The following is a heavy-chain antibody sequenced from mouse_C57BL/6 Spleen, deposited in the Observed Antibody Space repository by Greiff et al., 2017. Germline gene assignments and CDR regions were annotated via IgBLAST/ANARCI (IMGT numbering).Heavy chain of an antibody. J-gene: IGHJ3*01. CDR1: GFNIKNTY. V-gene: IGHV14-3*01. D-gene: IGHD1-1*01. CDR2: IDPANGKT. Sequence: EVQLQQSVAELVRPGASVKLSCTASGFNIKNTYMHWVKQRPEQGLEWIGRIDPANGKTKYAPKFQGKATITADTSSNTAYLQLSSLTSDDTAIYYGARGPVYYYGSSPFSYWGQGTLVTVSA. CDR3: ARGPVYYYGSSPFSY.